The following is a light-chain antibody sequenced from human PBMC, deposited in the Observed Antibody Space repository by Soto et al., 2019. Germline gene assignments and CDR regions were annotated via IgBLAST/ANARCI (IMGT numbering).Light chain of an antibody. CDR3: MQNLRSPLT. CDR1: QSLRHSDGYRY. V-gene: IGKV2-28*01. Sequence: DIVMTQSPLSLAVTPGEPASISCSSSQSLRHSDGYRYLDWYLQKPGQSPQLLIYLGSSRASGVPDRFSGSGSGTDFSLEISRLEAEDVGVYYCMQNLRSPLTFGGGTKVEIK. J-gene: IGKJ4*01. CDR2: LGS.